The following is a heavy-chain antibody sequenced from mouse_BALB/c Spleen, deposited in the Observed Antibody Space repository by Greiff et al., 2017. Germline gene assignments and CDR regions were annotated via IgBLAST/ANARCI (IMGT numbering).Heavy chain of an antibody. V-gene: IGHV1-9*01. J-gene: IGHJ3*01. CDR3: ARVFVAY. Sequence: QVQLQQSGAELVKPGASVKISCKATGYTFSSYLIEWVKQRPGNGLEWIGEILPGSGSTNYNEKLKGKATFTADTYSHTAYMQHSSLTSEDSAVYYGARVFVAYWGQGTLVTVSA. CDR2: ILPGSGST. CDR1: GYTFSSYL.